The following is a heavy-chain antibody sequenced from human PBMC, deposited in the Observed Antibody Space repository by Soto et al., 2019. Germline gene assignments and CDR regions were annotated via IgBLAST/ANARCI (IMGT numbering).Heavy chain of an antibody. CDR1: GYTFTSYY. Sequence: QVQLVQSGAEVKKPGASVKVSCKASGYTFTSYYMHWVRQAPGQGLEWMGIINPSGGSTSYAQKCKGRVTMTRDTSTSTVDMELSSLRSEDTAVYYCASVGKIVVVANYGMDVWGQGTTVTVSS. CDR2: INPSGGST. CDR3: ASVGKIVVVANYGMDV. D-gene: IGHD2-15*01. V-gene: IGHV1-46*03. J-gene: IGHJ6*02.